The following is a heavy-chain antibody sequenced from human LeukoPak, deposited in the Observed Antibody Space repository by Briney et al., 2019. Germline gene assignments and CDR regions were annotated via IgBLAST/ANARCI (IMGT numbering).Heavy chain of an antibody. CDR3: ARARYPGSYYGTAAFDY. D-gene: IGHD1-26*01. V-gene: IGHV4-39*01. J-gene: IGHJ4*02. Sequence: SETLSLTCTVSGGSISSTSHHWGWTRQPPGKGLEWIGSIYYRGNTYYNPSLKSRVTISVDTSKHQFSLKLSSVTAADTAVYYCARARYPGSYYGTAAFDYWGQGTLVTVSS. CDR2: IYYRGNT. CDR1: GGSISSTSHH.